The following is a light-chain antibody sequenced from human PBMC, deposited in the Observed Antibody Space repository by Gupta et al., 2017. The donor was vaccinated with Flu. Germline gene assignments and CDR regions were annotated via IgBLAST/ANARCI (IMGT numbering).Light chain of an antibody. CDR3: LQDYTYPRT. Sequence: AIQMTQSPSSLSASVGDRVTITCRASQGIRNDLGWYQQKPGKAPNLLIYAASILQSGVPSRFSGSGSGADFTLTISSLQPEDVATYYCLQDYTYPRTFGQGTKVEIK. V-gene: IGKV1-6*01. CDR2: AAS. CDR1: QGIRND. J-gene: IGKJ1*01.